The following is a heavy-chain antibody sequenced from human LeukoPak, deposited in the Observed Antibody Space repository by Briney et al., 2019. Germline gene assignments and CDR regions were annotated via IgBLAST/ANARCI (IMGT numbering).Heavy chain of an antibody. CDR2: ISAYNGNT. V-gene: IGHV1-18*01. D-gene: IGHD3-9*01. Sequence: ASVKVSCKASGYTFTSYGISWVRQAPGQGLEWMGWISAYNGNTNYAQKLQGRVTMTTDTSTSTAYMELRSLRSDDTAVYYCARGRYDILTLRPYYIDYWGQGTLVTVSS. CDR1: GYTFTSYG. CDR3: ARGRYDILTLRPYYIDY. J-gene: IGHJ4*02.